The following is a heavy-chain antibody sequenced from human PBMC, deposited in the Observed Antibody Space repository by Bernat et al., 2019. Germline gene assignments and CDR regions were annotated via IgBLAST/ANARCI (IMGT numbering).Heavy chain of an antibody. Sequence: QVQLQESGPGLVKPSETLSPTCAVSGYSISSGYFWGWIRQPPGKGLEWIGSIYHSGSTYYNPSLKSRVTISVDTSKNQFSLKLSSVTAADTAVYYCARDYYDSLTGYSFDYWGQGTLVTVSS. D-gene: IGHD3-9*01. J-gene: IGHJ4*02. CDR3: ARDYYDSLTGYSFDY. CDR2: IYHSGST. V-gene: IGHV4-38-2*02. CDR1: GYSISSGYF.